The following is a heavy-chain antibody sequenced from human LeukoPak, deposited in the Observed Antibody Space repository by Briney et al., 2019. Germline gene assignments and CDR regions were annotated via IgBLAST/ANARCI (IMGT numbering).Heavy chain of an antibody. CDR2: ISYDGSNK. CDR3: ARGTNYYDSSGTYFNY. Sequence: GGSLRLSCAASGFTFSSYGMHWVRQAPGKGLEWVAVISYDGSNKYYADSVKGRFTISRDNSKNTLYLQMNSPRAEDTAVYYCARGTNYYDSSGTYFNYWGQGTLVTVSS. J-gene: IGHJ4*02. D-gene: IGHD3-22*01. V-gene: IGHV3-30*03. CDR1: GFTFSSYG.